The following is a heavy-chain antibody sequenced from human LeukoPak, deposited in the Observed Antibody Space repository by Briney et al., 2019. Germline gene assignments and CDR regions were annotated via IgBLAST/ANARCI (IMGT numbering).Heavy chain of an antibody. J-gene: IGHJ6*02. Sequence: PSETLSLTCTVSGGSISSSSYYWGWIRQPPGKGLEWIGSSYYSGSTYYNPSLKSRVTISVDTSKNQFSLKLSSVTAADTAVYYCARDQVVVVAATYHNYYYYGMDVWGQGTTVTVSS. CDR2: SYYSGST. CDR1: GGSISSSSYY. V-gene: IGHV4-39*01. D-gene: IGHD2-15*01. CDR3: ARDQVVVVAATYHNYYYYGMDV.